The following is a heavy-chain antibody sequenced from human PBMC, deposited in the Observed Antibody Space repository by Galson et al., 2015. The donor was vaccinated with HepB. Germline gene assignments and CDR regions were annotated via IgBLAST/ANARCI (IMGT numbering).Heavy chain of an antibody. D-gene: IGHD5-18*01. V-gene: IGHV3-30*18. CDR2: ISYDGSNK. Sequence: SLRLSCAASGFTFSSYGMHWVRQAPGKGLEWVAVISYDGSNKYYADSVKGRFTISRDNSKNTLYLQMNSLRAEDTAVYYCAKEATIQLWLRVGYYFDYWGQGTLVTVSS. J-gene: IGHJ4*02. CDR1: GFTFSSYG. CDR3: AKEATIQLWLRVGYYFDY.